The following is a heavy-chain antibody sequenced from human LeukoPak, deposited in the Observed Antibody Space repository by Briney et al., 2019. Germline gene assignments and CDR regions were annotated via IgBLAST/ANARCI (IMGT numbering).Heavy chain of an antibody. V-gene: IGHV4-34*01. CDR1: GESSSGYY. CDR3: ARGKRGYSSSWYDY. Sequence: PSETLSLTCAVYGESSSGYYWSWIRQPTGKGLEWIGEINHSGSTNYNPSLKSRVTISVDTSKNQFSLKLSSVTAADTAVYYCARGKRGYSSSWYDYWGQGTLVTVSS. J-gene: IGHJ4*02. CDR2: INHSGST. D-gene: IGHD6-13*01.